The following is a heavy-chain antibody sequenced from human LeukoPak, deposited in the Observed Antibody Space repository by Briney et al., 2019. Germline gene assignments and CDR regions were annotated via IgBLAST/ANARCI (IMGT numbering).Heavy chain of an antibody. CDR1: GGRFKSYG. V-gene: IGHV1-69*06. CDR2: IIPVFDRP. D-gene: IGHD4-23*01. J-gene: IGHJ3*01. CDR3: ARDAQWELRAFDV. Sequence: SVKVSCKTIGGRFKSYGFSWVRQAPGQGLEWMGGIIPVFDRPNYAQKFEGRVTITADKSTNTTYMEITSLTSDDTAVYYCARDAQWELRAFDVWGRGTMVIVSS.